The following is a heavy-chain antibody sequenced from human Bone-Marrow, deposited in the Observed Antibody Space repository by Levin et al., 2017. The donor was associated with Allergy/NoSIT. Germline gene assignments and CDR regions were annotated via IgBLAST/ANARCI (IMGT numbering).Heavy chain of an antibody. J-gene: IGHJ6*02. D-gene: IGHD4-11*01. CDR2: ISGSGGST. CDR1: GFTFSSYA. CDR3: AKGASRRGKPTVTGYYYYGMDV. V-gene: IGHV3-23*01. Sequence: GGSLRLSCAASGFTFSSYAMSWVRQAPGKGLEWVSAISGSGGSTYYADSVKGRFTISRDNSKNTLYLQMNSLRAEDTAVYYCAKGASRRGKPTVTGYYYYGMDVWGQGTTVTVSS.